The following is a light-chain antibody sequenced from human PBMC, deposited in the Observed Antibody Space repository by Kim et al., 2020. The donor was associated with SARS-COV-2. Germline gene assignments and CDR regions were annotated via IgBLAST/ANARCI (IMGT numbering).Light chain of an antibody. J-gene: IGLJ2*01. Sequence: SYELTQPPSVSVSPGQTASITCSGDKLGDKYACWYQQKPGQSPVLVIYQESKRPSGIPERFSGSNSGDTATLTISGTQAMDEADYYCQAWDSSTGVFGGG. CDR3: QAWDSSTGV. V-gene: IGLV3-1*01. CDR1: KLGDKY. CDR2: QES.